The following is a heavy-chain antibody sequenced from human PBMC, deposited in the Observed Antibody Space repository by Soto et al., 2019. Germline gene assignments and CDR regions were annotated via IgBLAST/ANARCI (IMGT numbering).Heavy chain of an antibody. Sequence: GGSLRLSCAASGFTFSSYAMHWVRQAPGKGLEWVAVISYDGSNKYYADSVKGRFTISRDNSKNTLYLQMNSLRAEDTAVYYCARSTYYYDSSGYYHPNPNDYWGQGT. J-gene: IGHJ4*02. CDR3: ARSTYYYDSSGYYHPNPNDY. D-gene: IGHD3-22*01. CDR2: ISYDGSNK. CDR1: GFTFSSYA. V-gene: IGHV3-30-3*01.